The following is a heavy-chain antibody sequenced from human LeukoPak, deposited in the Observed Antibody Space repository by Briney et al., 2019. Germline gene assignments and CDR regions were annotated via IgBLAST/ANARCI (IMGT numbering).Heavy chain of an antibody. V-gene: IGHV1-69*05. CDR3: ARGHFYCSSTSCYAHYYCYMDV. D-gene: IGHD2-2*01. Sequence: ASVKVSCKASGGTFSSYAISWVRQAPGQGLEWMGGIIPIFGTANYAQKFQGRVTITTGESTSTAYMELSSLRSEDTAVYYCARGHFYCSSTSCYAHYYCYMDVWGKGTTVTVSS. J-gene: IGHJ6*03. CDR2: IIPIFGTA. CDR1: GGTFSSYA.